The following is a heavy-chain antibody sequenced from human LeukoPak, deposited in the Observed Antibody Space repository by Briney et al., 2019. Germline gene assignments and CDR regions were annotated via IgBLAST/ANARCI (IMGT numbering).Heavy chain of an antibody. CDR1: GFTFSTYW. CDR2: IKSDGIST. V-gene: IGHV3-74*01. Sequence: GGSLRLSCAASGFTFSTYWMHWVRQAPGKGLVWVSHIKSDGISTTYADSVKGRFNISRDNAKNTLYLQMNSLRAEDTAVYYCARDRAYTQDYWGQGTLVSVSS. J-gene: IGHJ4*02. D-gene: IGHD4-11*01. CDR3: ARDRAYTQDY.